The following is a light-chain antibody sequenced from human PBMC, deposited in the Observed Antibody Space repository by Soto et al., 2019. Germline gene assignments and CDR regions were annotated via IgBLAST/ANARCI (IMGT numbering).Light chain of an antibody. Sequence: QSVLTQPPSVSAAPGQKVTISCSGSSSNIGNNYVSWYQQLPGTAPKLLIFENNKRPSGIPDRFSASKSGTSATLAITGLQTGDAADYYCGTWDNSLSLPHVFGTGTKVTVL. CDR2: ENN. CDR3: GTWDNSLSLPHV. CDR1: SSNIGNNY. J-gene: IGLJ1*01. V-gene: IGLV1-51*02.